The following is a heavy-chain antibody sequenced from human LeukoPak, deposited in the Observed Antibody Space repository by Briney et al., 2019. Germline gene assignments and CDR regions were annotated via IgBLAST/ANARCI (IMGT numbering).Heavy chain of an antibody. CDR1: GFIFSDYG. CDR2: ISGSRRTR. J-gene: IGHJ6*03. Sequence: PGGSLRLSCAASGFIFSDYGMNWVCQAPGKGLEWVSYISGSRRTRYDADSVKGRFTISRDNAKNSLYLQMNSLRDEDTAVYYCARDPLRWLQNNYYYYYMDVWGKGTTVTVSS. D-gene: IGHD5-24*01. V-gene: IGHV3-48*02. CDR3: ARDPLRWLQNNYYYYYMDV.